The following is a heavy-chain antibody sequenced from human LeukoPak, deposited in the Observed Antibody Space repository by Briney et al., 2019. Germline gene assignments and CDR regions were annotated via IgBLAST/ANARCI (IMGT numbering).Heavy chain of an antibody. D-gene: IGHD6-6*01. CDR2: IKQDGSEK. V-gene: IGHV3-7*01. Sequence: GGSLRLSCAASGFTFSSYWMSWVRQAPGKGLEWVANIKQDGSEKYYVDSVKGRFTISRDNAKNSLYLQMNSLRAEDTAVYYCAREERPSIAARPSFDYWGQGTLVTVSS. CDR1: GFTFSSYW. CDR3: AREERPSIAARPSFDY. J-gene: IGHJ4*02.